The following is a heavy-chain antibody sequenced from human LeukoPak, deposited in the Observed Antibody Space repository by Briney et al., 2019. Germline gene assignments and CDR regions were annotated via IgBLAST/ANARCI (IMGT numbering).Heavy chain of an antibody. CDR1: GNYW. Sequence: GGSLRLSCAASGNYWMHWVRQAPGKGLVWVSHINSDGSWTSYAHSVKGRFTISKDNAKNTVYLQMNNLRAEDTAVYYCVSFYETYWGRGTLVTVSS. CDR2: INSDGSWT. D-gene: IGHD2-2*01. CDR3: VSFYETY. J-gene: IGHJ4*02. V-gene: IGHV3-74*01.